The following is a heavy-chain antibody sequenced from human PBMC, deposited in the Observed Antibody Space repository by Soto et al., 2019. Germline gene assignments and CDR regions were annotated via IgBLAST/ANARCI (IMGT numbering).Heavy chain of an antibody. V-gene: IGHV1-3*01. CDR2: INAGNGNT. CDR1: GYTFTGYY. CDR3: ARAVAVPAAFAY. J-gene: IGHJ4*02. D-gene: IGHD6-19*01. Sequence: ASVKVSCKASGYTFTGYYMHWVRQAPGQRLEWMGWINAGNGNTKYSQKFQGRVTITRDTSASTAYMELSSLRSEDTAVYYCARAVAVPAAFAYWGQGTLVTVS.